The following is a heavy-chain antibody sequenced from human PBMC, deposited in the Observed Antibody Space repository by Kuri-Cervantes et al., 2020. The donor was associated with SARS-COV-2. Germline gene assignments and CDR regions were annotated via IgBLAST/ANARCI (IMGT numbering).Heavy chain of an antibody. CDR3: ARGGFLTGYRGTRGAFDI. J-gene: IGHJ3*02. D-gene: IGHD3-9*01. V-gene: IGHV4-59*01. Sequence: SETLSLTCTVSGGSISSYYWSWIRQPPGKGLEWIGYIYYSGSTNYNPSLKSRVTISVDTSKNQLSLNLNSVTAADTAVYYCARGGFLTGYRGTRGAFDIWGQGTMVTVSS. CDR1: GGSISSYY. CDR2: IYYSGST.